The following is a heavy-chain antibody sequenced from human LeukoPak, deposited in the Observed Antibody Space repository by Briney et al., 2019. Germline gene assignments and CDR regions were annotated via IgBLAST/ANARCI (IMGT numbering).Heavy chain of an antibody. Sequence: PSETLSLTCAVYGGSFSGYYWSWIRQPPGKGLEWIGEINHSGSTNYNPSLKSRVTISVDTSKNQFSLKLSSVTAADTAVYYCASGLRHCSGGSCYSSFGLNYWGQGTLVTVSS. J-gene: IGHJ4*02. CDR2: INHSGST. CDR3: ASGLRHCSGGSCYSSFGLNY. CDR1: GGSFSGYY. V-gene: IGHV4-34*01. D-gene: IGHD2-15*01.